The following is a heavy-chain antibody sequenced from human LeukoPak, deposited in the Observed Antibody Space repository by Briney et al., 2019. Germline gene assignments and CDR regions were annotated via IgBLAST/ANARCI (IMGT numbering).Heavy chain of an antibody. V-gene: IGHV5-51*01. CDR2: IYPGDSDT. Sequence: GESLKISCKCSGYSFTSYLIGLVRQMPGKGLELMGIIYPGDSDTRYSPSFQGQVTISADKSISTAYLQWSSLKASDTAMYYCARASGDQRYIWFDPWGQGTLVTVSS. CDR1: GYSFTSYL. J-gene: IGHJ5*02. D-gene: IGHD3-16*02. CDR3: ARASGDQRYIWFDP.